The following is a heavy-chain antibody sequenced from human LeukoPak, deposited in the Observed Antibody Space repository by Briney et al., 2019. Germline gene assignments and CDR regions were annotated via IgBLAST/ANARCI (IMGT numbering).Heavy chain of an antibody. J-gene: IGHJ4*02. D-gene: IGHD4-17*01. V-gene: IGHV3-30-3*01. CDR1: GFTYSNHW. CDR2: ISYDGSNK. Sequence: HPGGSLRLSCAASGFTYSNHWMTWVRQAPGKGLEWVAVISYDGSNKYYADSVKGRFTISRDNSKNTLYLQMNSLRAEDTAVYYCARGGAPGFYFDCWGQGTLVTVSS. CDR3: ARGGAPGFYFDC.